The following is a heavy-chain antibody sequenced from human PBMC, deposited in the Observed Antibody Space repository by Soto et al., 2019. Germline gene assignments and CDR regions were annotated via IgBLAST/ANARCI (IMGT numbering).Heavy chain of an antibody. J-gene: IGHJ4*02. CDR2: INSDGSIT. CDR1: GFSFSSYW. CDR3: ARDLGYCTNGVCSS. V-gene: IGHV3-74*01. D-gene: IGHD2-8*01. Sequence: PRGSLRLSCAASGFSFSSYWMNWVRQVPGKGLVWVSRINSDGSITVYADSVKGRFTISRDNAKNTLYLQMNSLRAEDTAVYYCARDLGYCTNGVCSSWGQGT.